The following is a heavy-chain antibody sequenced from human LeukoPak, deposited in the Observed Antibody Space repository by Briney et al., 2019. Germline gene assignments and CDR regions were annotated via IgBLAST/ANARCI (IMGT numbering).Heavy chain of an antibody. D-gene: IGHD5-12*01. J-gene: IGHJ4*02. CDR3: ARSPNSGYDPFDY. CDR1: GGSFSSSSYH. Sequence: SETLSLTCTVSGGSFSSSSYHWGWIRQPPGKGLEWIGSIYYSGSTYYNPSLKSRLTISVDTSKNQFSLKLSSVTAADTAVYYCARSPNSGYDPFDYWGQGTLVTVSS. V-gene: IGHV4-39*01. CDR2: IYYSGST.